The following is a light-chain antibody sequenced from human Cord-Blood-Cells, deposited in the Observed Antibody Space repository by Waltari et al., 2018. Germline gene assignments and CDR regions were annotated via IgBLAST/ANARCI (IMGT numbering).Light chain of an antibody. CDR1: QSVSSN. CDR3: QQYNNWPHT. CDR2: GAS. Sequence: EIVMTQPPATLSVSPGESATPSCRASQSVSSNLAWYQQKPGQAPRLLIYGASTRATGIPARFRGSGSETEFTLTISSLQSEDFAVYYCQQYNNWPHTFGQGTKLEIK. J-gene: IGKJ2*01. V-gene: IGKV3-15*01.